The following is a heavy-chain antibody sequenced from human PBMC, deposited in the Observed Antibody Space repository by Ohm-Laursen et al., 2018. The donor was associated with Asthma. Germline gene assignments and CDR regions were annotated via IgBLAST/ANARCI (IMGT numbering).Heavy chain of an antibody. Sequence: EASVKVSCKASGGTLSSYAISWVRQAPGQGLEWMGGIIPIFGTANYAQKFQGRVTITADESTSTAYMELSRLRSDDTAVYYCARSPPVGRYSNYSGAFDIWGQGTMVTVSS. V-gene: IGHV1-69*13. D-gene: IGHD4-11*01. CDR3: ARSPPVGRYSNYSGAFDI. CDR2: IIPIFGTA. J-gene: IGHJ3*02. CDR1: GGTLSSYA.